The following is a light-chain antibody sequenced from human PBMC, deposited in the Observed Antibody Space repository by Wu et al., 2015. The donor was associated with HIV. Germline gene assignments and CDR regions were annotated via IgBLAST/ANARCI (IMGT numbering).Light chain of an antibody. V-gene: IGKV1-5*03. Sequence: DFQMTQSPSTLSASVGDRVTITCRASQSIDNWLAWYQQKPGKAPKLLIYKTSSLESGVPSRFSGSGSGTEFTLTISSLQPDDFATYYCQQYNSYSRTFGQGTKVEIK. CDR1: QSIDNW. J-gene: IGKJ1*01. CDR2: KTS. CDR3: QQYNSYSRT.